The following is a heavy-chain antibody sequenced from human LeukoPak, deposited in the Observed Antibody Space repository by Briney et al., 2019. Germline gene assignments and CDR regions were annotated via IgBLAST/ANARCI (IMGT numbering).Heavy chain of an antibody. J-gene: IGHJ4*02. V-gene: IGHV4-39*01. CDR2: IYYSGST. CDR3: ASVAPLYSSGFFD. CDR1: GGSISSSSYY. D-gene: IGHD6-19*01. Sequence: SETLSLTCTVSGGSISSSSYYWGWIRQPPGKGLEWMGSIYYSGSTYYNPSLKSRVTISVDTSKNQFSLKLSSVTAADTAVYYCASVAPLYSSGFFDWGQGTLVTVSS.